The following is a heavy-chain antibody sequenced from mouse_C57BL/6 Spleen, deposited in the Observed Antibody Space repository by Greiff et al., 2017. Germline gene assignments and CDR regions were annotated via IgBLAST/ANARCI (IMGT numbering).Heavy chain of an antibody. Sequence: QVQLQQSGAELVRPGASVKLSCKASGYTFTDYYINWVKQRPGQGLEWIARIYPGSGNTYYNEKFKGKATPTAEKSSSTAYMQLSSLTSEDSAVYFCARPYSNVYWYFDVWGTGTTVTVSS. J-gene: IGHJ1*03. CDR1: GYTFTDYY. CDR2: IYPGSGNT. V-gene: IGHV1-76*01. D-gene: IGHD2-5*01. CDR3: ARPYSNVYWYFDV.